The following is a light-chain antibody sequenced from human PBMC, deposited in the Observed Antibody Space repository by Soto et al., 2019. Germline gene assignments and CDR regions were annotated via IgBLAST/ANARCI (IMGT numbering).Light chain of an antibody. V-gene: IGKV3-20*01. J-gene: IGKJ1*01. CDR1: QTVRTY. CDR2: DAS. CDR3: QQYGSSYPWT. Sequence: EIVLTQSPATLSLSPGERATLSCRASQTVRTYLAWYQQRPGQAPRLVIYDASNRAPGIPDRFSGSGSGTDFTLTIRRLEPEDFAVYYCQQYGSSYPWTFGQGTKVDIK.